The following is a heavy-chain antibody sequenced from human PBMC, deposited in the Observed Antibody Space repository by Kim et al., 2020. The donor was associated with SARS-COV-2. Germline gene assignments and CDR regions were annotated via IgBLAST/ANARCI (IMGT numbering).Heavy chain of an antibody. CDR3: ARERVGITMVRGVGV. Sequence: SETLSLTCAVYGGSFSGYYWSWIRQPPGKGLEWIGEINHSGSTNYNPSLKSRVTISVDTSKNQFSLKLSSVTAADTAVYYCARERVGITMVRGVGVWGQGTLVTVSS. CDR1: GGSFSGYY. CDR2: INHSGST. J-gene: IGHJ4*02. V-gene: IGHV4-34*01. D-gene: IGHD3-10*01.